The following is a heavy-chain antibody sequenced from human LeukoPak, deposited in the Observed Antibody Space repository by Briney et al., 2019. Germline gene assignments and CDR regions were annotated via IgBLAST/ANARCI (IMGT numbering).Heavy chain of an antibody. CDR2: IITFFGAT. J-gene: IGHJ6*03. CDR3: ARDLGPETSGYLERSYMDV. D-gene: IGHD3-22*01. Sequence: SVNVSCKPPGGTFSSYGTRWVRPAPGQGLEWIGRIITFFGATTYARKFQGRVTMSADKSTNTTYMELKNLRYDDTAEYFCARDLGPETSGYLERSYMDVWGKGTTVTVSS. CDR1: GGTFSSYG. V-gene: IGHV1-69*06.